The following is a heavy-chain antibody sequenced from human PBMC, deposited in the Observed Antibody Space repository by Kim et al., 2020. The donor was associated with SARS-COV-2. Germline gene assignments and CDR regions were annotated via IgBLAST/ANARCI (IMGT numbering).Heavy chain of an antibody. V-gene: IGHV1-46*01. Sequence: ASVKVSCKASGYTFTSYYMHWVRQAPGQGLEWMGIINPSGGSTSYAQKFQGRVTMTRDTSTSTVYMELSSLRSEDTAVYYCARQFGYCSGGSCYYYYGMDVWGQGTTVTVSS. CDR1: GYTFTSYY. D-gene: IGHD2-15*01. J-gene: IGHJ6*02. CDR3: ARQFGYCSGGSCYYYYGMDV. CDR2: INPSGGST.